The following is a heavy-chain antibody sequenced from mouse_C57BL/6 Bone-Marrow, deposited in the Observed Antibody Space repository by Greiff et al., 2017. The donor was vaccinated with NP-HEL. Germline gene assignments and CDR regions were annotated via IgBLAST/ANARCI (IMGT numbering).Heavy chain of an antibody. CDR3: ARYDGYSLYGMDY. CDR1: GFTFSDYY. Sequence: DVKLVESGGGLVQPGGSLKLSCAASGFTFSDYYMYWVRQTPEKRLEWVAYISNGGGSTYYPDTVKGRFTISRDNAKNTLYLQMSRLKSEDTAMYYCARYDGYSLYGMDYWGQGTSVTVSS. CDR2: ISNGGGST. J-gene: IGHJ4*01. V-gene: IGHV5-12*01. D-gene: IGHD2-3*01.